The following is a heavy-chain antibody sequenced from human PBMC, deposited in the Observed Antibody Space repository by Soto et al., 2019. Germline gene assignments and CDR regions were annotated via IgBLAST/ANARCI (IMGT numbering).Heavy chain of an antibody. CDR3: ARVTYYYILTDHASLGY. CDR2: ISGSGGST. V-gene: IGHV3-23*01. J-gene: IGHJ4*02. D-gene: IGHD3-9*01. Sequence: EVQLLESGGGLVQPGGSLRLSCAASGFTFSSYAMSWVRQAPGKGLEWVSAISGSGGSTYYADSVKGRFTISRDDSKNTLYLKINSLRAEDTIVYHCARVTYYYILTDHASLGYWGQGTLVTVS. CDR1: GFTFSSYA.